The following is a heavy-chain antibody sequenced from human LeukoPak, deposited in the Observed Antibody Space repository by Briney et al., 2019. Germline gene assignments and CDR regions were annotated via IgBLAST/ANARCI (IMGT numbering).Heavy chain of an antibody. J-gene: IGHJ4*02. V-gene: IGHV1-2*02. D-gene: IGHD5-12*01. CDR2: INPNSGGT. CDR3: ARDLPSDIVATTYGGNDY. Sequence: GASVKVSCKASGYTFTGYYMHWVRQAPGQGLEWMGWINPNSGGTNYAQKFQGRVTMTRDTSISTAYMELSRLRSDDTAVYYCARDLPSDIVATTYGGNDYWGQGTLVTVSP. CDR1: GYTFTGYY.